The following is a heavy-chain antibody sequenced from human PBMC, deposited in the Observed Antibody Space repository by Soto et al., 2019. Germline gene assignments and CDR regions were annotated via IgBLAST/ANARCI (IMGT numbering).Heavy chain of an antibody. Sequence: AASVKVSCKASGYTFTSYYMHWVRQAPGQGLEWMGIINPSGGSTSYAQKFQGRVTMTRDTSTSTVYMELSSLRSEDTAVYYCASALDTAMGYYYYGMDVWGRGTTVTVSS. CDR3: ASALDTAMGYYYYGMDV. CDR2: INPSGGST. D-gene: IGHD5-18*01. CDR1: GYTFTSYY. J-gene: IGHJ6*02. V-gene: IGHV1-46*01.